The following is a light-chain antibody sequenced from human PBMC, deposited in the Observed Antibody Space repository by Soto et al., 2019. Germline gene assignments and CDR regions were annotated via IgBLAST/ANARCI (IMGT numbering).Light chain of an antibody. CDR3: SSYTSSRTV. CDR2: DVS. CDR1: SSDVGGYNY. Sequence: QSALTQPASVSGSPGQSITISCTGTSSDVGGYNYVSWYQQHPGKAPKLMIYDVSNRPSGVSNRFSGAKSGNTASLTISGIQDGDGADYYVSSYTSSRTVFGGGTKLTVL. J-gene: IGLJ2*01. V-gene: IGLV2-14*01.